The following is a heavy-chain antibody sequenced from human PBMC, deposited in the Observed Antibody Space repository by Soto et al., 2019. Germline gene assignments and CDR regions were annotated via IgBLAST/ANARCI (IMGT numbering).Heavy chain of an antibody. CDR2: ISGYNGNT. Sequence: QVQLVQSGVEVKKPGASVKVSCKASGYTFTSYGIHWVRQAPGQGIEWMGWISGYNGNTHYAQKFQGRVTMTTDTSTTTAYMDMRNQRSDDTAVYYCGRERDGSSWSSAEYLQHWGQGTLVTVSS. D-gene: IGHD6-13*01. V-gene: IGHV1-18*01. J-gene: IGHJ1*01. CDR1: GYTFTSYG. CDR3: GRERDGSSWSSAEYLQH.